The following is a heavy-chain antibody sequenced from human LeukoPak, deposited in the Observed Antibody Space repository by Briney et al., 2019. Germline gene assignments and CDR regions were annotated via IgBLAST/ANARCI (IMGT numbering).Heavy chain of an antibody. Sequence: GGSLRLSCAASGFTFSSYAMNWVRQAPGKGLEWVSVISSSSGGTNYADSVKGRFTISRDNSKTTLYLQMNSLRAEDTALYYCAKSQVATAGGDAFDIWGQGTIVTVSS. D-gene: IGHD6-13*01. CDR1: GFTFSSYA. CDR3: AKSQVATAGGDAFDI. CDR2: ISSSSGGT. V-gene: IGHV3-23*01. J-gene: IGHJ3*02.